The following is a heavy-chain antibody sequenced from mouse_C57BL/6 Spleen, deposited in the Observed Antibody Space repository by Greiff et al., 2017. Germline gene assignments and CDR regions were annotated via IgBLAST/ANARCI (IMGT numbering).Heavy chain of an antibody. CDR3: VRPHDYEYFDV. V-gene: IGHV10-1*01. J-gene: IGHJ1*03. D-gene: IGHD2-4*01. Sequence: EVKLVESGGGLVQPKGSLKLSCAASGFSFNTYAMNWVRQAPGKGLEWVARIRSKSNNYATYYADSVKDRFTISRDDSESMLYLQMNNLKTEDTAMYYCVRPHDYEYFDVWGTGTTVTVSS. CDR1: GFSFNTYA. CDR2: IRSKSNNYAT.